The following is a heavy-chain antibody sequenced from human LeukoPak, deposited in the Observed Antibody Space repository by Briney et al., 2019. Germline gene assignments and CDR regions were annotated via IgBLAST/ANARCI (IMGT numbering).Heavy chain of an antibody. CDR2: IKQDGSEK. Sequence: GGSLRLSCAASGFTFSSYWMSWVRQAPGKGLEWVANIKQDGSEKYYVDSVKGRFTISRDNAKNSLYLQMNSLRAEDTAVYYCARGLGGEGRYYDFWSGYTDYFDYWGQGTLVTVSS. D-gene: IGHD3-3*01. CDR1: GFTFSSYW. J-gene: IGHJ4*02. V-gene: IGHV3-7*01. CDR3: ARGLGGEGRYYDFWSGYTDYFDY.